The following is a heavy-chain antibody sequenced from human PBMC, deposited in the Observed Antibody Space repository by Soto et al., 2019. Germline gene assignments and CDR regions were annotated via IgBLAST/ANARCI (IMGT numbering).Heavy chain of an antibody. CDR3: AAARDLDAFDI. CDR2: IVVGSGNT. Sequence: GASVKVSCKASGFTFTASVINWVGQARGQRLEWIGWIVVGSGNTNYAQKFQERVTITRDMSTSTAYMELSSLRSEDTAVYYCAAARDLDAFDIWGQGTMVTVSS. V-gene: IGHV1-58*02. CDR1: GFTFTASV. J-gene: IGHJ3*02.